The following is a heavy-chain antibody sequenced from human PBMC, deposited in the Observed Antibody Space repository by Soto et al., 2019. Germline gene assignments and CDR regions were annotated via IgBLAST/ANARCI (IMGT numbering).Heavy chain of an antibody. D-gene: IGHD2-15*01. Sequence: PGGSLRLSCAASGFTFSSYSMSWVRQAPGKGLEWVSSISSSSIYIYSADSVTGRFAISRDNAKNSLFLQMNSLRAEDTAVYYCATQAQVTRNGEYFQHWGQGALVTVSS. V-gene: IGHV3-21*01. CDR2: ISSSSIYI. CDR1: GFTFSSYS. CDR3: ATQAQVTRNGEYFQH. J-gene: IGHJ1*01.